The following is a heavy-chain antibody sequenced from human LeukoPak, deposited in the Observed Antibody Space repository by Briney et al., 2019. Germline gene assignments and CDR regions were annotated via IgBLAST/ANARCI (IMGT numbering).Heavy chain of an antibody. CDR1: GYTLTELS. Sequence: ASVKVSCKVSGYTLTELSMHWVRQAPGKGLEWMGGFDPEDGETIYAQKFQGRVTMTEDTSTDTAYMELSSLRSEDTAVYYCATYNYYDSSGYFNFDYWGQGTLVTVSS. CDR2: FDPEDGET. J-gene: IGHJ4*02. CDR3: ATYNYYDSSGYFNFDY. D-gene: IGHD3-22*01. V-gene: IGHV1-24*01.